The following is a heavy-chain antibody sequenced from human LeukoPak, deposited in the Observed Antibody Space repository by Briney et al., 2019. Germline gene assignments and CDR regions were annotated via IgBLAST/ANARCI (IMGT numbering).Heavy chain of an antibody. J-gene: IGHJ3*01. CDR1: GDIFSVFS. Sequence: SVTLSCKISGDIFSVFSFSWVRQVPGLGPECMGVIIPFLGRANYAQIFQGRLTITADDSTTTAYMQLTSLTSDDTAVYYCTLTSYHDNSGSIVWGPGTRVTVSS. CDR2: IIPFLGRA. D-gene: IGHD3-22*01. CDR3: TLTSYHDNSGSIV. V-gene: IGHV1-69*01.